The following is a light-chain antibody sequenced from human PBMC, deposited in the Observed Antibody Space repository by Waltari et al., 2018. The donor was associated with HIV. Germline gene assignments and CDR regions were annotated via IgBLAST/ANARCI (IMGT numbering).Light chain of an antibody. Sequence: NFMLTQPHSVSESPGNEVTISCPGSSGSISSNYARCFQQRQGSPPTTVIYEDKQRPSGVPGRFSGSIDSSSNSASLTISGLKPEDEADYYCQSFHSSDVVFGGGTKLTVL. J-gene: IGLJ2*01. CDR3: QSFHSSDVV. CDR1: SGSISSNY. CDR2: EDK. V-gene: IGLV6-57*02.